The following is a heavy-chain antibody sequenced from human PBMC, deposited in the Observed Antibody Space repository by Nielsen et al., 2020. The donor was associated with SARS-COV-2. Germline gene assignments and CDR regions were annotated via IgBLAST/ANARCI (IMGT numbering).Heavy chain of an antibody. J-gene: IGHJ4*02. CDR1: GGTFSSYA. CDR2: IIPIFGTA. Sequence: SVKVSCKASGGTFSSYAISWVRQAPGQGLEWMGGIIPIFGTANYAQKFQGSVTITADESTSTAYMELSSLRSEDTAVYYCARVFGITGYGDYVGVGYFDYWGQGTLVTVSS. CDR3: ARVFGITGYGDYVGVGYFDY. V-gene: IGHV1-69*13. D-gene: IGHD4-17*01.